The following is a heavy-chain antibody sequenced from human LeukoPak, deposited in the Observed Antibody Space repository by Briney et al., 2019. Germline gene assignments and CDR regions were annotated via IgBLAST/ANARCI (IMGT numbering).Heavy chain of an antibody. CDR1: GFTFSSYS. CDR3: ARVAVTRGDYYYYMDV. J-gene: IGHJ6*03. Sequence: GGSLRLSCAASGFTFSSYSMNWVRQAPGKGLEWVSSISSSSSYIYYADSAKGRFTISRDNAKNSLYLQMNSLRAEDTAVYYCARVAVTRGDYYYYMDVWGKGTTVTVSS. V-gene: IGHV3-21*01. CDR2: ISSSSSYI. D-gene: IGHD3-10*01.